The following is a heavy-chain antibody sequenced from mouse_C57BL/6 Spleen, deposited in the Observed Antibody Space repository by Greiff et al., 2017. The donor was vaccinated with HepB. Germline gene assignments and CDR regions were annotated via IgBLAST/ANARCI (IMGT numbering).Heavy chain of an antibody. Sequence: VQLQQYGAELVKPGASVKLSCKASGYTFTEYTIHWVKQRSGQGLEWIGWFYPGSGSIKYNEKFKDKATLTADKSSSTVYMELSRLTSEDSAVYFCARHEDLNDGQGYYYAMDYWGQGTSVTVSS. J-gene: IGHJ4*01. D-gene: IGHD2-3*01. V-gene: IGHV1-62-2*01. CDR1: GYTFTEYT. CDR2: FYPGSGSI. CDR3: ARHEDLNDGQGYYYAMDY.